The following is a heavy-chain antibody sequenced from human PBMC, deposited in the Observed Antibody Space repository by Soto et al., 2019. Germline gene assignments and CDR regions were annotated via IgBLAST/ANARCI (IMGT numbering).Heavy chain of an antibody. CDR2: ISAYNGNT. Sequence: GASVQVSCKASGYTFTSYGISWVRQAPGQGLEWMGWISAYNGNTNYAQKLQGRVTMTTDTSTSTAYMELRSLRSDDTAVYYCARVPTGASYCSGGSCSWFDPWGQGTLVTVSS. D-gene: IGHD2-15*01. V-gene: IGHV1-18*01. CDR3: ARVPTGASYCSGGSCSWFDP. J-gene: IGHJ5*02. CDR1: GYTFTSYG.